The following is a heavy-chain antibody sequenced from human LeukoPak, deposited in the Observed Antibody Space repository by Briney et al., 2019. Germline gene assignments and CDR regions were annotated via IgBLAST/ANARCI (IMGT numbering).Heavy chain of an antibody. CDR3: ARAAIGEGLDY. CDR1: GFTFSNYG. V-gene: IGHV3-33*01. J-gene: IGHJ4*02. Sequence: GRSLRLSCAASGFTFSNYGMHWVRQAPGKGLEWVAVIWYDGSNEYYADSVKGRFTISRDNSKNTLYLQMNSLRAEDTAVYYCARAAIGEGLDYWGQGTLVTVSS. CDR2: IWYDGSNE.